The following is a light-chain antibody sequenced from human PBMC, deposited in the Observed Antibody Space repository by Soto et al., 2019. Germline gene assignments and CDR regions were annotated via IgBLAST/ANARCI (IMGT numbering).Light chain of an antibody. CDR2: AAS. CDR1: QSLSSY. V-gene: IGKV1-39*01. CDR3: QQRYSTRWT. Sequence: DLQMTQSPSSLSASVGDRVTITCRARQSLSSYLNWYQQKPGKAPKLLIYAASRLQSGVPSRFSGSGAGTDDTLTSSSLQPEDFATYYCQQRYSTRWTFGQGTKVEIK. J-gene: IGKJ1*01.